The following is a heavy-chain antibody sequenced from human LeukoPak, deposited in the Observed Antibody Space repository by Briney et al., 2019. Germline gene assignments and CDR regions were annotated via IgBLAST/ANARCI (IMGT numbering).Heavy chain of an antibody. CDR1: GFTFSSYA. CDR3: AVQRTLWQQVLDH. Sequence: PGGSLRLSCAASGFTFSSYAMSWVRQAPGKGLEWVSVISNSGGSTDYADSVKGRFTISRDNSKNTLHLQMNSLRAEDTAVYYCAVQRTLWQQVLDHWGQGTLVTVSS. V-gene: IGHV3-23*01. CDR2: ISNSGGST. J-gene: IGHJ4*02. D-gene: IGHD6-13*01.